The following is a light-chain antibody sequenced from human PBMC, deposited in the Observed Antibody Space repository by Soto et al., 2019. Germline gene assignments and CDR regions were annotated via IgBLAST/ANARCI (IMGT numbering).Light chain of an antibody. CDR3: SSYTYSSTRV. V-gene: IGLV2-14*01. CDR1: SSDVGGYNY. Sequence: QSALTQPASVSGSPGQSITISCTGTSSDVGGYNYVSWYQQHPGKAPKLMIYEVSNRPSGVSNRFSGSKSGNTASLTISGLQAEDEADYYCSSYTYSSTRVFGTGTKVTVL. J-gene: IGLJ1*01. CDR2: EVS.